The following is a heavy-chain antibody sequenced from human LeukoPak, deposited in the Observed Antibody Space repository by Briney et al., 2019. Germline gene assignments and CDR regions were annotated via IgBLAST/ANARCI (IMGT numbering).Heavy chain of an antibody. D-gene: IGHD6-13*01. Sequence: GGSLRLSCAASGITFSSYSMNWVRQAPGKGLEWVSSISSSSSYIYYADSVKGRFTISRDNAKNSLYLQMNSLRAEDTAVYYCARDVAGIAAAGAPPPEDWYFDLWGRGTLVTVSS. J-gene: IGHJ2*01. CDR3: ARDVAGIAAAGAPPPEDWYFDL. CDR2: ISSSSSYI. CDR1: GITFSSYS. V-gene: IGHV3-21*01.